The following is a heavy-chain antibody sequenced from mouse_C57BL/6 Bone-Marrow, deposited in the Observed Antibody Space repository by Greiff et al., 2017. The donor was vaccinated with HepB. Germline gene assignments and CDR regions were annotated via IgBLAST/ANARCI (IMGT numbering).Heavy chain of an antibody. Sequence: VKLVESGPGLVQPSQSLSITCTVSGFSLTSYGVHWVRQSPGKGLEWLGVIWSGGSTDYNAAFISRLSISKDNSKSQVFFKMNSLQADDTAIYYCARLTYYYAMDYWGQGTSVTVSS. CDR2: IWSGGST. CDR3: ARLTYYYAMDY. J-gene: IGHJ4*01. V-gene: IGHV2-2*01. CDR1: GFSLTSYG. D-gene: IGHD4-1*01.